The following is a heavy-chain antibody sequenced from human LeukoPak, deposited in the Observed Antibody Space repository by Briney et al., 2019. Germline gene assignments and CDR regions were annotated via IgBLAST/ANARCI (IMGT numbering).Heavy chain of an antibody. D-gene: IGHD3-10*01. CDR2: INGHGSET. Sequence: GGSLRLSCAASGFTFSPHWMSWVRQAPGEGLEWVANINGHGSETYYVDSVKGRFTVSRDNAKNSLFLQMNSLRAEDTAVYYCVRAGDPGSVDYWGQGTLVTVSS. CDR3: VRAGDPGSVDY. J-gene: IGHJ4*02. CDR1: GFTFSPHW. V-gene: IGHV3-7*01.